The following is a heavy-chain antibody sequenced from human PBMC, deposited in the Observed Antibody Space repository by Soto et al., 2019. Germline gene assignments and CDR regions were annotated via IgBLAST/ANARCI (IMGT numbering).Heavy chain of an antibody. Sequence: LKISCKGSGYNFTSYWISWVRQMPGKGLEWMGRIDPSDSYTNYRPSFQGHVTISADKSISTAYLQWSSLKASDTAMYYCARHNPHDFWTGYDDNWFDPWGQGTLVTVSS. D-gene: IGHD3-3*01. CDR3: ARHNPHDFWTGYDDNWFDP. V-gene: IGHV5-10-1*01. J-gene: IGHJ5*02. CDR1: GYNFTSYW. CDR2: IDPSDSYT.